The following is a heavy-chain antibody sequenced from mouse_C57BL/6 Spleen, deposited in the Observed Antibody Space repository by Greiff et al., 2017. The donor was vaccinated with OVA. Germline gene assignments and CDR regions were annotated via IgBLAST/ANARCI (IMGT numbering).Heavy chain of an antibody. J-gene: IGHJ2*01. CDR2: INPYNGGT. CDR3: ARRHDGGNYFDY. D-gene: IGHD2-12*01. Sequence: EVQLQESGPVLVKPGASVKMSCKASGYTFTDYYMNWVKQSHGKSLEWIGVINPYNGGTSYNQKFKGKATLTVDKSSSTAYMELNSLTSEDSAVYYCARRHDGGNYFDYWGQGTTLTVSS. V-gene: IGHV1-19*01. CDR1: GYTFTDYY.